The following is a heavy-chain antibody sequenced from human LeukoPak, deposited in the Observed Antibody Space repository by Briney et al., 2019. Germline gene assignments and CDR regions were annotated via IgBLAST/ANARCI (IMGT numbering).Heavy chain of an antibody. CDR2: IYYSGST. Sequence: SETLSLTCTVSGGSISSSSYHWGWIRQPPGKGLEWIGSIYYSGSTYYNPSLKSRVTISVDTSKNQFSLKLSSVTAADTAVYYCARRGDSSGNDAFDIWGQGTMVTVSS. J-gene: IGHJ3*02. CDR3: ARRGDSSGNDAFDI. D-gene: IGHD3-22*01. CDR1: GGSISSSSYH. V-gene: IGHV4-39*01.